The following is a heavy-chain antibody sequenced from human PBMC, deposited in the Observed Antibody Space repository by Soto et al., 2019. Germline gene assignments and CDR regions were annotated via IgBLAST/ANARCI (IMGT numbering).Heavy chain of an antibody. D-gene: IGHD4-4*01. J-gene: IGHJ4*02. CDR2: TYYRSQWHY. Sequence: QVQLQQSGPGLVKPSQTLSLTCAIYGDSVSSNSVVWNWIRQSPSRGLEWLGRTYYRSQWHYEYAAFVQSRIRIDPDTSKNQFSLQLASVSPEDSAVYYCVRLVGNSWLDYWGQGTLVTVSS. CDR3: VRLVGNSWLDY. V-gene: IGHV6-1*01. CDR1: GDSVSSNSVV.